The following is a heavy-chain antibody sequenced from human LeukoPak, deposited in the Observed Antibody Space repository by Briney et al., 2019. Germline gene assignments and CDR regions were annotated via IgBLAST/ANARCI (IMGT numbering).Heavy chain of an antibody. V-gene: IGHV3-23*01. J-gene: IGHJ4*02. Sequence: GGSLRLSCAASGFTFSSYAMSWVRQAPGKGLEWVSAISGSGGTTYYADSVKGRFTISRDNFKNTLYLQMNSLRAEDTAVYYCAKGLGSSSSEDYWGQGTLVTVSS. CDR2: ISGSGGTT. CDR1: GFTFSSYA. D-gene: IGHD6-6*01. CDR3: AKGLGSSSSEDY.